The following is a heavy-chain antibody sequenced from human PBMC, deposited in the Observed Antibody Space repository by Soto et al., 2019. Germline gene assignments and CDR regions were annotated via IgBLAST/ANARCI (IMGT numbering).Heavy chain of an antibody. CDR1: GGSISSYY. CDR3: AREQRTNPALWSQRYGMDV. Sequence: SETLSVTCTVSGGSISSYYLNWIRQPAGKGLQWIGRIYTSGSTNYNPSLKSRVTMSVDTSKTQFSLKLSSVTAADTAVYYCAREQRTNPALWSQRYGMDVWGQGTTVTVSS. J-gene: IGHJ6*02. D-gene: IGHD1-7*01. CDR2: IYTSGST. V-gene: IGHV4-4*07.